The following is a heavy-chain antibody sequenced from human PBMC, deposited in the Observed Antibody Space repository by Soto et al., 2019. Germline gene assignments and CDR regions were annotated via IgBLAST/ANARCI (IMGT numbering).Heavy chain of an antibody. J-gene: IGHJ4*02. Sequence: PGGSLRLPCAASGFTFSHYAMHWVRQAPGKGLEWVAVISYDGSNKYYADSVKGRFAISRDNSKNTLYVQLNSLRAEDTAVYYCAREVILTGYRYGNLDHWGQGTLVTV. V-gene: IGHV3-30*09. CDR1: GFTFSHYA. D-gene: IGHD3-9*01. CDR3: AREVILTGYRYGNLDH. CDR2: ISYDGSNK.